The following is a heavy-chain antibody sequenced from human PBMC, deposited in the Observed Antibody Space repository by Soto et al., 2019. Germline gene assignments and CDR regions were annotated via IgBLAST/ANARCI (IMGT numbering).Heavy chain of an antibody. CDR2: ISGSGGST. J-gene: IGHJ4*02. D-gene: IGHD2-21*02. CDR3: AKRTDGWLLPSPEYY. Sequence: EVQLLESGGGLVQPGGSLRLSCAASGFTFSSYAMSWVRQAPGKGLEWVSAISGSGGSTYYADSVKGRFTISRDNSKNTLYLHMNSLRAEDTAVYYCAKRTDGWLLPSPEYYWGQGTLVTVSS. CDR1: GFTFSSYA. V-gene: IGHV3-23*01.